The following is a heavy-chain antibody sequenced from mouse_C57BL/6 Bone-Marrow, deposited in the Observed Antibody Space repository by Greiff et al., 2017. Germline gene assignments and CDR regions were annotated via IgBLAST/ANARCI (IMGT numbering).Heavy chain of an antibody. CDR3: AVSPITTVVAFDY. V-gene: IGHV5-6*01. J-gene: IGHJ2*01. CDR2: ISSGGSYT. Sequence: EVKLMESGGDLVKPGGSLKLSCAASGFTFSSYGLSWVRQTPDKRLEWVATISSGGSYTYYPDSVKGRFTISRDNAKNTLYLQMSSLKSEDTAMYYCAVSPITTVVAFDYWGQGTTLTVSA. CDR1: GFTFSSYG. D-gene: IGHD1-1*01.